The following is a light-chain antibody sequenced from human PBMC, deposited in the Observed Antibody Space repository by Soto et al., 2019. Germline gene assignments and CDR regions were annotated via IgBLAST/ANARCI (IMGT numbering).Light chain of an antibody. CDR3: QQYAESPLT. CDR1: QSVGRNY. Sequence: EIVLTQSPGTLSLSPGERATLSCRASQSVGRNYLAWYQQKPGQAPRLLIHAASSRATGIPDTFCGSGSETDFTLTISRLEPEDFAVYYCQQYAESPLTFGGGTKVEIK. CDR2: AAS. J-gene: IGKJ4*01. V-gene: IGKV3-20*01.